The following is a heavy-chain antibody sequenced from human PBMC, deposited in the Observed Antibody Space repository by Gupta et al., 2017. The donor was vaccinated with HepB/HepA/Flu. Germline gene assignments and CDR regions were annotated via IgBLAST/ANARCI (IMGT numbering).Heavy chain of an antibody. CDR1: GFTFSTYE. Sequence: EVQLVESGGGLVQPGGSLRLSCAASGFTFSTYEMNWVRQAPGKGLEWVSYISSTSNTTYYADSVKGRFTISRDNAKNSLYLQMNSLRVEDTAVYYCARDRFVYNYCCDMDVWGQGTTVTVSS. J-gene: IGHJ6*02. V-gene: IGHV3-48*03. CDR2: ISSTSNTT. D-gene: IGHD3-10*01. CDR3: ARDRFVYNYCCDMDV.